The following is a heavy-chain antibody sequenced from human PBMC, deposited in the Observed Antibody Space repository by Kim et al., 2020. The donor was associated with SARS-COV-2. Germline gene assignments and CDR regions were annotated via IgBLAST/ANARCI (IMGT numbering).Heavy chain of an antibody. CDR3: ARTATNWFDP. D-gene: IGHD5-18*01. CDR2: IYPGDSNT. J-gene: IGHJ5*02. CDR1: GYSFTNYW. Sequence: GESLKISCKGSGYSFTNYWIGWVRQMPGKGLEWMGIIYPGDSNTRYSPSFQGQVTITADKSISTAYLQWSSLKASDTAIYYCARTATNWFDPWGQGTLVIGSS. V-gene: IGHV5-51*01.